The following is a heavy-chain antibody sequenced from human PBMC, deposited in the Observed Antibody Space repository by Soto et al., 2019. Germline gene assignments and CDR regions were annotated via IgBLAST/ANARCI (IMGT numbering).Heavy chain of an antibody. J-gene: IGHJ3*02. D-gene: IGHD3-22*01. Sequence: GGSLRLSCAASGFTFSSYGMHWVRQAPGKGLEWVAVIWYDGSNKYYADSVKGRFTISRDNSKNTLYLQMNSLRAEDTAVYYCARGYSYDSSGSRPAFDIWGQGTMVTVSS. CDR2: IWYDGSNK. V-gene: IGHV3-33*01. CDR1: GFTFSSYG. CDR3: ARGYSYDSSGSRPAFDI.